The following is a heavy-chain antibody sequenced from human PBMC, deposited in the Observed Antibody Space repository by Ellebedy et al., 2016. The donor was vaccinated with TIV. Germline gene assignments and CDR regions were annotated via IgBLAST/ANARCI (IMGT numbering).Heavy chain of an antibody. V-gene: IGHV3-21*01. D-gene: IGHD4-17*01. J-gene: IGHJ2*01. CDR1: GLPFDHCN. CDR3: ARKVPAPTTVPPNWYFDL. Sequence: GESLKISCTASGLPFDHCNMNWVRQAPGKGLEWVSSISVSSTYIYYADSMKGRFAISRDNAKNSLHLQINSLRAEDTAVYYCARKVPAPTTVPPNWYFDLWGRGTLVTVSS. CDR2: ISVSSTYI.